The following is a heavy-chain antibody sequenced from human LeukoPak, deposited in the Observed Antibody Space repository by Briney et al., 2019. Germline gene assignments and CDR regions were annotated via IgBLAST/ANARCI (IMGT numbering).Heavy chain of an antibody. J-gene: IGHJ4*02. CDR1: GYTFSSYG. V-gene: IGHV1-2*02. CDR3: ARDRLEYSSSWGY. Sequence: GASVKVSCKASGYTFSSYGISWVRQAPGQGLEWMGWINPNSGGTNYAQKFQGRVTLTRDTSISTAYMELSRLTSDDMAVYYCARDRLEYSSSWGYWGQGTLVTVSS. CDR2: INPNSGGT. D-gene: IGHD6-6*01.